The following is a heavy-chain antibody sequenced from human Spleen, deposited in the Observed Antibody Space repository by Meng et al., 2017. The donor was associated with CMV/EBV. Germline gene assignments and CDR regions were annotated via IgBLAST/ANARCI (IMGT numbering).Heavy chain of an antibody. CDR2: IYTSGST. J-gene: IGHJ5*02. CDR3: ARELSWFDP. V-gene: IGHV4-4*07. Sequence: LQTSGLGLFNTRVPLSLSATVSGGSISSYYWSRILHPAGKGLEWIGRIYTSGSTNYNPSLKSRVTMSVDTSKNQFFLKLSSVTAADTAVYYCARELSWFDPWGQGTLVTVSS. CDR1: GGSISSYY.